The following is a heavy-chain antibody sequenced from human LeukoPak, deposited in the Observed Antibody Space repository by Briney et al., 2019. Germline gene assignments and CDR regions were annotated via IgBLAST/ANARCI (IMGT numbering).Heavy chain of an antibody. D-gene: IGHD3-16*01. CDR3: ARVLSSGGEDWGRFDY. V-gene: IGHV4-31*03. J-gene: IGHJ4*02. Sequence: SQTLSLTCTVSGDSISSGGYYWSWIRQHPGKGLEWIGYIYFSGSTYYSPSLKSRVTISVDTSKNQFSLKLSSVTAAGTAVYYSARVLSSGGEDWGRFDYWGQGTLVTVSS. CDR2: IYFSGST. CDR1: GDSISSGGYY.